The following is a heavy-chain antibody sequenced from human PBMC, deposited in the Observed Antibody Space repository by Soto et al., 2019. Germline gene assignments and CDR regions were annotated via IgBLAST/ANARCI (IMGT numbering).Heavy chain of an antibody. CDR1: GFTFSNYA. CDR3: AKASGESYPGSRVFEC. J-gene: IGHJ4*02. V-gene: IGHV3-23*01. Sequence: HPGGSLRLSCAASGFTFSNYAMTWVRQAPGEGLEWVSVITNSGGDTLHADSVKGRFTILRDNSKNTMYLQMNSLRAEDTAIYYCAKASGESYPGSRVFECWGQGNRGTV. CDR2: ITNSGGDT. D-gene: IGHD3-10*01.